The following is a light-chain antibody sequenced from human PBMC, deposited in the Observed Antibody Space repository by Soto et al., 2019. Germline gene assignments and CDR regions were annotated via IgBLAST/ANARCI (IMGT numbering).Light chain of an antibody. J-gene: IGKJ1*01. CDR3: HQYNGFSWT. CDR1: QNIIMW. Sequence: DIQMTQSPSTLSASVGDRVTITCRASQNIIMWLAWYQHKPGKAPKLLISDASSLESGVPARFSGSGSGTEFTLTISSLQPDDFATYFCHQYNGFSWTFGQGTKVGIK. CDR2: DAS. V-gene: IGKV1-5*01.